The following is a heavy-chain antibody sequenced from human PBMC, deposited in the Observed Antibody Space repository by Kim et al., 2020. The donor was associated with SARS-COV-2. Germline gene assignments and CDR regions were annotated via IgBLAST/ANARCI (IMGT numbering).Heavy chain of an antibody. CDR1: GFTFSSYA. J-gene: IGHJ3*02. V-gene: IGHV3-23*01. CDR2: ISGSGGST. Sequence: GGSLRLSCAASGFTFSSYAMSWVRQAPGKGLEWVSAISGSGGSTYYADSVKGRFTISRDNSKNTLYLQMNSLRAEDTAVYYCAKDLNFRRTKSVAAARSQSGAFDIWGQGTMVTVSS. D-gene: IGHD2-15*01. CDR3: AKDLNFRRTKSVAAARSQSGAFDI.